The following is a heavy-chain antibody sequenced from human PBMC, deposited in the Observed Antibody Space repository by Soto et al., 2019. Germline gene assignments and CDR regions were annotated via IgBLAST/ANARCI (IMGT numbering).Heavy chain of an antibody. J-gene: IGHJ2*01. V-gene: IGHV4-59*01. Sequence: SXTCTVSVCSITGYYCSWIRPPPGKALEWIGYGYHSVSIHYNPSLKTRVTISLDTSENQFSLRLSSVTAADTAVYYCARAFAGFGAYWYFDLWGRGTLVTVSS. CDR1: VCSITGYY. CDR3: ARAFAGFGAYWYFDL. D-gene: IGHD3-16*01. CDR2: GYHSVSI.